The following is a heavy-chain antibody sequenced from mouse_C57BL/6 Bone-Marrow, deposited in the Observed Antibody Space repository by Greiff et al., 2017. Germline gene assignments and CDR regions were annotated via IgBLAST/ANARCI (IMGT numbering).Heavy chain of an antibody. CDR2: INYDGSST. D-gene: IGHD1-1*01. CDR1: GFTFSDYY. CDR3: ARDAPYYYGSSFWYFDV. Sequence: EVKLVESEGGLVQPGSSMKLSCTASGFTFSDYYMAWVRQVPEKGLEWVANINYDGSSTYYLDSLKSRFIISRDNAKNILYLQMSSLKSEDTATYYCARDAPYYYGSSFWYFDVWGTGTTVTVSS. J-gene: IGHJ1*03. V-gene: IGHV5-16*01.